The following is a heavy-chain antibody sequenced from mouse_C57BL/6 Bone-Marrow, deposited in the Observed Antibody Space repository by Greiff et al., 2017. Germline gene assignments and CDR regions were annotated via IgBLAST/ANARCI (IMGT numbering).Heavy chain of an antibody. CDR3: TSRWLSDY. V-gene: IGHV1-15*01. CDR2: IDPETGGT. Sequence: VQLQESGAELVRPGASVTLSCKASGFTFTDYEMHWVKQTPVHGLEWIGAIDPETGGTAYNQKFKGKAILTADKSSSTAYMELRSLTSEDSAVYYCTSRWLSDYWGQGTTLTVSS. CDR1: GFTFTDYE. J-gene: IGHJ2*01. D-gene: IGHD2-3*01.